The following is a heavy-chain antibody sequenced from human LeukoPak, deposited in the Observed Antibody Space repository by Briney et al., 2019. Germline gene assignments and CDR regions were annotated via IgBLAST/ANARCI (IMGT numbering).Heavy chain of an antibody. V-gene: IGHV1-18*01. J-gene: IGHJ4*02. D-gene: IGHD1-26*01. Sequence: ASVKVSCKASGYTFTSYGISWVRQAPGQGLEWMGWISAYNGNTNYAQKLQGRVTMTTDTSTSTAYMELSRLRSDDTAVYYCARDQTGGSYGYWGQGTLVTVSS. CDR3: ARDQTGGSYGY. CDR2: ISAYNGNT. CDR1: GYTFTSYG.